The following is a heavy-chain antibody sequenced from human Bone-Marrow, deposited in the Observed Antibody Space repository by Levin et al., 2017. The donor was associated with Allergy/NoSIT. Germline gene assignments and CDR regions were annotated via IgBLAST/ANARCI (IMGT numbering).Heavy chain of an antibody. CDR3: ARDRVLVLSIAAAGPIPDAFDI. Sequence: SETLSLTCAVSGGSISSSNWWSWVRQPPGKGLEWIGEIYHSGSTNYNPSLKSRVTISVDKSKNQFSLKLSSVTAADTAVYYCARDRVLVLSIAAAGPIPDAFDIWGQGTMVTVSS. D-gene: IGHD6-13*01. CDR1: GGSISSSNW. J-gene: IGHJ3*02. CDR2: IYHSGST. V-gene: IGHV4-4*02.